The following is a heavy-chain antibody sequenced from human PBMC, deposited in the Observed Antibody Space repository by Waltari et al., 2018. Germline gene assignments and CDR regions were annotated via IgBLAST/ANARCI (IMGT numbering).Heavy chain of an antibody. V-gene: IGHV1-8*01. CDR3: AYPTGIAALLDV. D-gene: IGHD6-13*01. CDR2: MNPNSGNT. J-gene: IGHJ6*02. Sequence: QATGQGLEWMGWMNPNSGNTGYAQKFQGRVTMTRNTSISTAYMELSSLRSEDTAVYYCAYPTGIAALLDVWGQGTTVTVSS.